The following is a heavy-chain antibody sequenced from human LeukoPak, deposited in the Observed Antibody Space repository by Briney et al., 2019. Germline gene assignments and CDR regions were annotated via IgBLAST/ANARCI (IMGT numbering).Heavy chain of an antibody. J-gene: IGHJ3*02. CDR2: ISSSSSTI. CDR1: GFTFSSYS. Sequence: GGSLRLSCAASGFTFSSYSMNWVRQAPGKGLEWVSHISSSSSTIYYADSVKGRFTISRDSAKNSLYLQMSSLRDEDTAVYYCARDRGYGDYVGAFDIWGQGTMVTVSS. CDR3: ARDRGYGDYVGAFDI. D-gene: IGHD4-17*01. V-gene: IGHV3-48*02.